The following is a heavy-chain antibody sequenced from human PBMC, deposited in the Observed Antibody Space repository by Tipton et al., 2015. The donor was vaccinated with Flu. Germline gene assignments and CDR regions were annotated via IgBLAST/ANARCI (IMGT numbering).Heavy chain of an antibody. CDR2: ISYDGRHI. D-gene: IGHD2-21*02. CDR3: ATLHSVVPTKRVPPH. Sequence: QVQLVQSGGGVVQPGRSLRLTCAASGFVFSVHAMNWVRQAPGKGLEWVAVISYDGRHIYYKDSVKGRFTISRDNSKNILYLQMDNLRPEDTAIYYCATLHSVVPTKRVPPHWGQGTLVSVSS. CDR1: GFVFSVHA. V-gene: IGHV3-30*04. J-gene: IGHJ4*02.